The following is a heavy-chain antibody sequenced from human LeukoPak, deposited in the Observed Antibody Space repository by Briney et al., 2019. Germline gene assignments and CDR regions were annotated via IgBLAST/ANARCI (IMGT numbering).Heavy chain of an antibody. CDR3: ARARIDY. CDR1: GFTCSSYW. V-gene: IGHV3-7*04. D-gene: IGHD1-14*01. CDR2: IKDGGSEK. J-gene: IGHJ4*02. Sequence: GGSLRRSGVGSGFTCSSYWMTWVGHAPGNGREWGANIKDGGSEKDSVDSVKGRLTISRDNAKDSLYLQMSSLRAEDTAVYYCARARIDYRGQGTLVTVSS.